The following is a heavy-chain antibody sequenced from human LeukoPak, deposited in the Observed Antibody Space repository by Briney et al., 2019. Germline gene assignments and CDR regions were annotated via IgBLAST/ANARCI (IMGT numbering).Heavy chain of an antibody. CDR1: GFTFSSFA. J-gene: IGHJ3*02. D-gene: IGHD5-18*01. CDR2: ISYDASNV. Sequence: GGSLRLSCVASGFTFSSFAINWVRQVPGKGLEWLTVISYDASNVYYGDSVKGRITVSRDNSKNTVFLQMNNLRPEDTAVYYSAKNRGYSYGADAFDIWGQGTMVSVS. CDR3: AKNRGYSYGADAFDI. V-gene: IGHV3-30*18.